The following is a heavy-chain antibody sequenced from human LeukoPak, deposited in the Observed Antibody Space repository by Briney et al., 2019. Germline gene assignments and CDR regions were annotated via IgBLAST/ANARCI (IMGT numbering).Heavy chain of an antibody. V-gene: IGHV3-23*01. Sequence: PGGSLRLSCVASGSTFNNYAMTWVRQAPGKGLEWVSAISGSGYSTYYADSVKGRFTISRDNSKNTLYLQMNSLRAEDTAVYYCAKDAFGYCSSTSCYDSFDYWGQGTLVTVSS. J-gene: IGHJ4*02. CDR2: ISGSGYST. D-gene: IGHD2-2*01. CDR1: GSTFNNYA. CDR3: AKDAFGYCSSTSCYDSFDY.